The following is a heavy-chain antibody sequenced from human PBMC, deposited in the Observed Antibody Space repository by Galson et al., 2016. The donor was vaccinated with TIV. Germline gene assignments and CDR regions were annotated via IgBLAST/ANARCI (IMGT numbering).Heavy chain of an antibody. V-gene: IGHV1-8*02. CDR3: ARRPPSTIFGVVTWFDP. Sequence: GYTFNNYAVHWVRQATGQGLEWMGWMHPKSGDTRYAQKFQGRVTMTRNTSISTAYMELSNLRSEDTAVYYCARRPPSTIFGVVTWFDPWGQGTLVTVSS. CDR2: MHPKSGDT. D-gene: IGHD3-3*01. J-gene: IGHJ5*02. CDR1: GYTFNNYA.